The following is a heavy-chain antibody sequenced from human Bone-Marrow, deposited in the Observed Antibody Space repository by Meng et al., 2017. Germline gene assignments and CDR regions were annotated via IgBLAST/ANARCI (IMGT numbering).Heavy chain of an antibody. CDR1: GGTFSSYA. CDR3: AAYSDYGSSYGMDV. V-gene: IGHV1-69*06. J-gene: IGHJ6*02. D-gene: IGHD4-11*01. CDR2: IIPIFGTA. Sequence: SVKVSCKASGGTFSSYAISWVRQAPGQGLEWMGGIIPIFGTANYAQKFQGRVTITADKSTSTAYMELSSLRSEDTAVYYCAAYSDYGSSYGMDVWGQGTTVTVSS.